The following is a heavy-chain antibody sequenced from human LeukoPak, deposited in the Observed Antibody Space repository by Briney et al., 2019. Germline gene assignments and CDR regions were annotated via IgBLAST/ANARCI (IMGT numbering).Heavy chain of an antibody. CDR3: ASPSCDSTSCYGWFDP. V-gene: IGHV1-2*02. J-gene: IGHJ5*02. Sequence: GASVKVSCKASGYTFTGYYMHWVRQAPGQGLEWMGCINPNSGGTNYAQKFQGRVTMTRDTSISTAYMELSRLRSDDTAVYYCASPSCDSTSCYGWFDPWGQGTLVTVSS. CDR2: INPNSGGT. D-gene: IGHD2-2*01. CDR1: GYTFTGYY.